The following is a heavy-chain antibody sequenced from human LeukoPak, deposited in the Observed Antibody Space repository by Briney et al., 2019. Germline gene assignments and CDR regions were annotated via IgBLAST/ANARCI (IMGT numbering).Heavy chain of an antibody. CDR3: ARHPVEMATITA. D-gene: IGHD5-24*01. V-gene: IGHV4-34*01. CDR2: INHSGST. Sequence: SETLSLTCAVYGGSFSGYYWSWIRQPPGKGLEWIGEINHSGSTNYNPSLKSRVTISVDTSKNQFSLKLSSVTAADTAVYYCARHPVEMATITAWGQGTLVTVSS. CDR1: GGSFSGYY. J-gene: IGHJ4*02.